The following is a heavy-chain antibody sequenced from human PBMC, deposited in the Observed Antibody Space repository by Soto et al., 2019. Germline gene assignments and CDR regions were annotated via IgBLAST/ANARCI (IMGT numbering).Heavy chain of an antibody. J-gene: IGHJ4*02. V-gene: IGHV3-30-3*01. CDR1: GFTFINYA. CDR3: GRDMAGSTKLDC. Sequence: PEGSLRLSCAASGFTFINYAMQWVRQGPGKGLEWVAAISSDGSRQYYADSVKGRFTTSRDNSRNTLFLQMDNLRVEDTAIYYCGRDMAGSTKLDCWGQGTLVNVSS. CDR2: ISSDGSRQ. D-gene: IGHD2-2*03.